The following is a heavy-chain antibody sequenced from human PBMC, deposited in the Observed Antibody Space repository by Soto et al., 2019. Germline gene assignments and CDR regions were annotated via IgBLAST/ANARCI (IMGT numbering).Heavy chain of an antibody. Sequence: SETLSLTCGVSGGTVASSHWWSWVRQSPGRGLEWIGNVYHTGDTNFNPSLQSRVTFSVDKSNNQFPLRLTSVTAADTAVYFFAQPIATAEDSNYIDTGGAGTLVTVS. CDR1: GGTVASSHW. J-gene: IGHJ5*01. D-gene: IGHD4-4*01. V-gene: IGHV4-4*02. CDR2: VYHTGDT. CDR3: AQPIATAEDSNYIDT.